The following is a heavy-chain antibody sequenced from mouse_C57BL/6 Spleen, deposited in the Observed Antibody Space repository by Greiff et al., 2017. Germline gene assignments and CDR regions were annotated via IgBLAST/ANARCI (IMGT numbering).Heavy chain of an antibody. D-gene: IGHD2-4*01. J-gene: IGHJ4*01. CDR2: ISGGGGNT. Sequence: EVKLMESGGGLVKPGGSLKLSCAASGFTFSSYTMSWVRQTPEKRLEWVASISGGGGNTYYPDSVKGRFTISRDNAKNTLYLQMSSLRSEDTALYYCARPIYYDYDDAMDYWGQGTSVTVSA. V-gene: IGHV5-9*01. CDR1: GFTFSSYT. CDR3: ARPIYYDYDDAMDY.